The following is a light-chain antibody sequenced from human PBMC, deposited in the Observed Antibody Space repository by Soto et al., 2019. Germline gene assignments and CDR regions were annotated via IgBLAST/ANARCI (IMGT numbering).Light chain of an antibody. CDR3: CSYAGSRSWV. J-gene: IGLJ3*02. V-gene: IGLV2-23*01. Sequence: QSALTQPASVSGSPGQSITISCTGTNNDVANYNLVSWYQQHPGKARKLRIYEGSKRPSGVSNRFSGSKSAKTASLTISGLQAEDEADYYCCSYAGSRSWVFGGGTKLTVL. CDR2: EGS. CDR1: NNDVANYNL.